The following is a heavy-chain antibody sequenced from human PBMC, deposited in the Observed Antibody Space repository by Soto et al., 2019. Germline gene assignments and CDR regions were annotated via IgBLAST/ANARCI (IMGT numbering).Heavy chain of an antibody. D-gene: IGHD4-17*01. J-gene: IGHJ5*02. CDR1: GYSFTNYW. V-gene: IGHV5-51*01. Sequence: XESLRVSCKCSGYSFTNYWSALMLQMPGEGLEYMGIIYPSDSTARYRPSFQGQVTFSVDKSISTAYLQWNSLKASDTAMYYCARHGFYGDYSSNYFDPWGQGTLVTVSS. CDR3: ARHGFYGDYSSNYFDP. CDR2: IYPSDSTA.